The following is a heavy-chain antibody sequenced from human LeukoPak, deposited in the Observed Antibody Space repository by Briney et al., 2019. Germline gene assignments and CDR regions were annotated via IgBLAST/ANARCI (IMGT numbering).Heavy chain of an antibody. CDR1: GFTFSSYA. CDR2: ISGSGDST. D-gene: IGHD3-10*01. J-gene: IGHJ4*02. V-gene: IGHV3-23*01. CDR3: AKVLLWFGEYDN. Sequence: GGSLRLPCAASGFTFSSYAMSWVRQAPGKGLAWVSAISGSGDSTYYADSVKGRFTISRDNSKNTLYLQMNSLRAEDTAVYYCAKVLLWFGEYDNWGQGTLVTVSS.